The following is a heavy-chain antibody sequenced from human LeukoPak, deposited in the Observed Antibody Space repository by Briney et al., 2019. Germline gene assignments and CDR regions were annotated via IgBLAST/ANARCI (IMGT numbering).Heavy chain of an antibody. CDR3: ARDAVGAKGYAFDI. D-gene: IGHD1-26*01. V-gene: IGHV3-21*01. J-gene: IGHJ3*02. CDR1: VFTFSSYS. CDR2: ISSSSSYI. Sequence: VGSLRLSCAASVFTFSSYSMNWVRQAPGKGLEWVSSISSSSSYIYYADSVKVRFTISRDNAKNSMYLQMNSLRAEDTAVYYCARDAVGAKGYAFDIGGQGTMVTVSS.